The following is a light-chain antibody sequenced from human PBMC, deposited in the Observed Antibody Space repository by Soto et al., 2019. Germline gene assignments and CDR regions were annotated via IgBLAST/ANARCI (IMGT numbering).Light chain of an antibody. CDR1: SSDIGVYNY. CDR2: EVS. CDR3: SSYTRSSTYV. Sequence: QSALTQPASVSGSPGQSITISCTGTSSDIGVYNYVSWYQQHPDKAPKLMIYEVSNRPSGVSNRFSGSKSGNTASLTISGLQGEDEADYYCSSYTRSSTYVFGTGTKLTVL. J-gene: IGLJ1*01. V-gene: IGLV2-14*01.